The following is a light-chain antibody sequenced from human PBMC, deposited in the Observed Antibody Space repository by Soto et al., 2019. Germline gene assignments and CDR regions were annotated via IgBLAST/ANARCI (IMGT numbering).Light chain of an antibody. Sequence: QSALTQPPSVSGSPGQSVTISCTGTSSDVGRYNYVSWYQHHPGKAPKLMIYGVNERPSGVPDRFSDSKSGNTASLTISGLQAEDEADYHCCSYAGSYILVFGGGTKLTVL. J-gene: IGLJ3*02. V-gene: IGLV2-11*01. CDR2: GVN. CDR3: CSYAGSYILV. CDR1: SSDVGRYNY.